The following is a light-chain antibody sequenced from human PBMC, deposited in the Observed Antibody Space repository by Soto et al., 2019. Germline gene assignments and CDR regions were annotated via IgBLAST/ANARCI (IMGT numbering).Light chain of an antibody. V-gene: IGKV3-20*01. Sequence: EIVLTQSPGTLSLSPGERATLSCRASQSVSSSFLAWYQQKPGQAPRLLINGASSRATGIPDRFSGSGSGTDFTLTISRLEPEDFAVYYCQQYGSSPWTFGQGNKVEIK. CDR2: GAS. CDR1: QSVSSSF. CDR3: QQYGSSPWT. J-gene: IGKJ1*01.